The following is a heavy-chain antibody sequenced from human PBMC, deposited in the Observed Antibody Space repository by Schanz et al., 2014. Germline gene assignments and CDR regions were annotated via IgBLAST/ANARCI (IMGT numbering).Heavy chain of an antibody. J-gene: IGHJ4*02. CDR2: IKSKTDGGTR. CDR3: TADLWFGAVWGVW. D-gene: IGHD3-10*01. V-gene: IGHV3-15*01. Sequence: EVHLLESGGGLVQPGGSLRLSCAASGFSFGTYAMSWVRQAPGKGLQWVARIKSKTDGGTRDYAAPVKGRFTISTDDSRNTVYLQMNGLQPEDTAVYYCTADLWFGAVWGVWWGQGTLVTVSS. CDR1: GFSFGTYA.